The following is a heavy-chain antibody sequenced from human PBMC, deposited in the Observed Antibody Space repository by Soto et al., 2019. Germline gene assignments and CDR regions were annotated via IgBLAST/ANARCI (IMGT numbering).Heavy chain of an antibody. J-gene: IGHJ4*02. V-gene: IGHV4-39*01. CDR1: GGSITSSGYY. CDR3: ARLDPRGVTGPVHY. Sequence: QLQLQESGPGLLKPSETLSLTCTVSGGSITSSGYYWGWIRQPPGEGLEWIGSIYYSGSTYYNPSLKSRVTISVDTSKQQFSLKLSSVTAADTAVYYCARLDPRGVTGPVHYWGQGTLVTVSS. CDR2: IYYSGST. D-gene: IGHD2-21*02.